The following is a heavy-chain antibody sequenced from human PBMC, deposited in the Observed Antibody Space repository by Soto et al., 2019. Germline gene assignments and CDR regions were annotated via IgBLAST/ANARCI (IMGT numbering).Heavy chain of an antibody. V-gene: IGHV1-3*01. J-gene: IGHJ4*02. Sequence: QVQLVQSGAEVKKPGASVKVSCKASGYTFTLYDMDWVRQAPGQRVEWMGWINGGNGDTKYSQKIQDRVTITSDTSASTAYMELSTLRSEDTAVYYCARGLGQFDYWGQGTLVTVSS. CDR3: ARGLGQFDY. CDR2: INGGNGDT. D-gene: IGHD4-17*01. CDR1: GYTFTLYD.